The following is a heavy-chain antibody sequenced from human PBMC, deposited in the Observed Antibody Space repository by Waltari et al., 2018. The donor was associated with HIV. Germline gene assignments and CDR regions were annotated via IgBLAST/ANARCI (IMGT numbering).Heavy chain of an antibody. CDR3: ARDTGVWVFSSS. J-gene: IGHJ4*02. CDR2: RKEDGSEK. V-gene: IGHV3-7*01. Sequence: EVQLVESGGGLVQPGGSLRLSCAASGFTFSSSWMSWVRQAPGKGLEWVANRKEDGSEKYYVDSVKGRFTISRDNAKNSLYLQMNSLRAEDTAVYYCARDTGVWVFSSSRGQGTLVTVSS. CDR1: GFTFSSSW. D-gene: IGHD6-6*01.